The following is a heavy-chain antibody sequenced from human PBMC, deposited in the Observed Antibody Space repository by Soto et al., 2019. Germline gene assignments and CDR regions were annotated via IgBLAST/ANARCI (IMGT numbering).Heavy chain of an antibody. CDR1: GYTFTSYD. CDR3: ARRGWGFGETQYYYYYYMDV. D-gene: IGHD3-10*01. V-gene: IGHV1-8*01. CDR2: MNPNSGNT. Sequence: GASVKVSCKASGYTFTSYDINWVRQATGQGLEWMGWMNPNSGNTGYAQKFQGRVTMTRNTSISTAYMELSSLRSEDTAVYYCARRGWGFGETQYYYYYYMDVWGKGTTVTVSS. J-gene: IGHJ6*03.